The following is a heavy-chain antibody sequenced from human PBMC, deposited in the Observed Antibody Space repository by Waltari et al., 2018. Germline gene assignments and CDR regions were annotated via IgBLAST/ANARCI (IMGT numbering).Heavy chain of an antibody. CDR2: IYTSGST. CDR3: ARDRGRDGYNDY. CDR1: GCSISSGSYY. D-gene: IGHD5-12*01. J-gene: IGHJ4*02. Sequence: QVQLQESGPGLVKPSQTLSLTCTVSGCSISSGSYYWSWIRQPAGKGLEWIGRIYTSGSTNYNPSLKSRVTISVDTSKNQFSLKLSSVTAADTAVYYCARDRGRDGYNDYWGQGTLVTVSS. V-gene: IGHV4-61*02.